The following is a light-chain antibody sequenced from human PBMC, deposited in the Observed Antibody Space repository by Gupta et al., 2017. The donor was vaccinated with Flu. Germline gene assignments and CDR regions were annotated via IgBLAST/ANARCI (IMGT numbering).Light chain of an antibody. CDR2: WAS. CDR3: QQEDSTPLT. Sequence: DIVMTQSPDSLAVPLGERATINCKSSQSVLYSSNNKNYLAWYQQKPGQPPKLLIYWASTRESGVPDRFSGSGSATDFTLTISSLQAEDVAVYYCQQEDSTPLTFGGGTKVEIK. V-gene: IGKV4-1*01. CDR1: QSVLYSSNNKNY. J-gene: IGKJ4*01.